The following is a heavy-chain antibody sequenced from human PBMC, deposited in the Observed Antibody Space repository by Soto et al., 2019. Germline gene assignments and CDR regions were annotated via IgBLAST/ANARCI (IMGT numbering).Heavy chain of an antibody. CDR2: IIPIFGTA. Sequence: QVQLVQSGAEVKKPGSSVKVSCKASGGTFSSYAINWVRQAPGQGLEWMGGIIPIFGTANYAQKFQGRVTITADESTSTAYMELTSLRSEDRAVYYCARSEGYSGYDLRRYSWFDPWGQVTLVTVSS. D-gene: IGHD5-12*01. V-gene: IGHV1-69*12. J-gene: IGHJ5*02. CDR1: GGTFSSYA. CDR3: ARSEGYSGYDLRRYSWFDP.